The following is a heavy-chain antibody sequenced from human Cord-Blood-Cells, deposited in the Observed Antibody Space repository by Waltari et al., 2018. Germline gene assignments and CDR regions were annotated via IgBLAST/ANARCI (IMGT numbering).Heavy chain of an antibody. Sequence: EVQLVESGGGLVQPGGSLKLSCAASGFTFRGSAMHWVRQASGKGLEWVGRIRSKANSYATAYAASVKGRFTISRDDSKNTAYLQMNSLKTEDTAVYYCTRRDSNFDYWGQGTLVTVSS. D-gene: IGHD4-4*01. CDR2: IRSKANSYAT. CDR1: GFTFRGSA. J-gene: IGHJ4*02. V-gene: IGHV3-73*01. CDR3: TRRDSNFDY.